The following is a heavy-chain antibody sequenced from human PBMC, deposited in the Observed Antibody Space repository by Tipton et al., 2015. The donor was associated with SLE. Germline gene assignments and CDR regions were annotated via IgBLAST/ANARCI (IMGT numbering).Heavy chain of an antibody. J-gene: IGHJ4*02. CDR1: GESFNGYF. CDR3: ARVAPTEVFDY. Sequence: LRLSCAVYGESFNGYFWTWIRQPPGKGLEWIAEIIHSGVTNYNPSLRSRVTISVDMSKNHVSLKLSSVTAADTAVYYCARVAPTEVFDYWGQGTLVTVSS. CDR2: IIHSGVT. V-gene: IGHV4-34*12. D-gene: IGHD1-1*01.